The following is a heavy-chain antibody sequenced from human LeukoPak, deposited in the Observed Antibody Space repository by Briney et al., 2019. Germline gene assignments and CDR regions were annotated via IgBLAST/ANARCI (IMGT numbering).Heavy chain of an antibody. CDR1: GVSFSTYY. Sequence: SETLSLTCDVSGVSFSTYYWSWIRPSPEKGLEWIGEVNHSGYTNLNPSLKSRVTISVDTSKNQFSLKLSSVTAADTAVYYCARQLYGSDYWGQGTLVTVSS. V-gene: IGHV4-34*01. CDR2: VNHSGYT. CDR3: ARQLYGSDY. D-gene: IGHD4-17*01. J-gene: IGHJ4*02.